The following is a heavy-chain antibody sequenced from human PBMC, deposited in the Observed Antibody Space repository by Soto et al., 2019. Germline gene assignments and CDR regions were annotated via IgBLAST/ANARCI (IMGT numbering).Heavy chain of an antibody. Sequence: PSETLSLTCTVSGGSISSSSYYWGWIRQPPGKGLEWIGSIYYSESTYYNPSLKSRVTISVDTSKNQFSLKLSSVTAADTAVYYCARLVHDILTGYYYFDYWGQGTLVTVSS. D-gene: IGHD3-9*01. CDR2: IYYSEST. CDR1: GGSISSSSYY. CDR3: ARLVHDILTGYYYFDY. J-gene: IGHJ4*02. V-gene: IGHV4-39*01.